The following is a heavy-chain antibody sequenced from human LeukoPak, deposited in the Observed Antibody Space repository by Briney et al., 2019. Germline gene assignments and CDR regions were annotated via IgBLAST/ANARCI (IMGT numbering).Heavy chain of an antibody. CDR1: GGTFSSYA. CDR2: IIPIFGTA. D-gene: IGHD6-13*01. V-gene: IGHV1-69*05. CDR3: AREIAAAAYGDYYYGMDV. Sequence: SVKVSCKASGGTFSSYAISWVRQAPGQGLEWMGGIIPIFGTANYAQKFQGRVTITTDESTSTAYMELSSLRSEDTAVYYCAREIAAAAYGDYYYGMDVWGQGTTVTVSS. J-gene: IGHJ6*02.